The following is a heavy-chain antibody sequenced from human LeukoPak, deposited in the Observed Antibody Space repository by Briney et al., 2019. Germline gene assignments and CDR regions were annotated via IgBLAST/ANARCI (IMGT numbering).Heavy chain of an antibody. J-gene: IGHJ4*02. CDR2: ITSGDKT. D-gene: IGHD6-19*01. CDR1: EFTIRSSA. CDR3: ARDRDGIAVAGTLDY. Sequence: PGGSLRLSCAASEFTIRSSAMYWVRQAPGKGLEWVSVITSGDKTYYADSVKGRFTISRDNSKNTLYLQMNSLRAEDTAVYYCARDRDGIAVAGTLDYWGQGTLVTVSS. V-gene: IGHV3-23*01.